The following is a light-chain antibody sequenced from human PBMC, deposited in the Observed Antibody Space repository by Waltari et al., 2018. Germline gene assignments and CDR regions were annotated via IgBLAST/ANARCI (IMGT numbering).Light chain of an antibody. CDR2: NTN. V-gene: IGLV8-61*01. Sequence: QTVVTQEPSVSVSPGGTVTLTCGLNSGSVSNSHWPTWYQQTPGQTPRTLIYNTNTRSSGVPDRFSGSILGNKAALTITGAQADDECDYYCVLHVADAIFLFGGGTKLTVL. CDR1: SGSVSNSHW. CDR3: VLHVADAIFL. J-gene: IGLJ2*01.